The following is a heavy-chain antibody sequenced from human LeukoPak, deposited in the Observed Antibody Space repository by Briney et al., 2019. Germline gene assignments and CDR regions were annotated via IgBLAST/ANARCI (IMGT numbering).Heavy chain of an antibody. J-gene: IGHJ4*02. CDR1: GGSISGYY. V-gene: IGHV4-34*01. D-gene: IGHD6-13*01. Sequence: SETLSLTCTVSGGSISGYYWSWIRQPPGKGLEWIGEINHSGSTNYNPSLKSRVTISVDTSKNQFSLKLSSVTAADTAVYYCACPPSNSSSWYGYWGQGTLVTVSS. CDR3: ACPPSNSSSWYGY. CDR2: INHSGST.